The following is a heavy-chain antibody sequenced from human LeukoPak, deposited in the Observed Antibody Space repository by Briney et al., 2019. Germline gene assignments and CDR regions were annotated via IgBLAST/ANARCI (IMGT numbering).Heavy chain of an antibody. Sequence: GGSLRLSCAASGFTFSSYAMSWVRQAPGKGLEWVSAISGSGGSTYYADSVKGRFTISRDNSKNALYLQMNSLRAEDTAVYYCATVAGLERDSDYWGQGTLVTVSS. CDR2: ISGSGGST. J-gene: IGHJ4*02. V-gene: IGHV3-23*01. CDR1: GFTFSSYA. D-gene: IGHD1-1*01. CDR3: ATVAGLERDSDY.